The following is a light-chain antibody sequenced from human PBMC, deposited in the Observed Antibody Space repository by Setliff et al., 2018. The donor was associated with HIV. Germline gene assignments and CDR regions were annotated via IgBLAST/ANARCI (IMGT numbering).Light chain of an antibody. CDR3: HSYTISSTFAV. J-gene: IGLJ1*01. Sequence: QSALAQPASVYGSPGQSITISSTGTSNDVGNYNLVSWYQQHPGKAPKLMIFDVTKRPSGLSNRFSGSKSDNTASLTISGLQPEDESEYYCHSYTISSTFAVFGTGTKVTVL. CDR2: DVT. V-gene: IGLV2-14*02. CDR1: SNDVGNYNL.